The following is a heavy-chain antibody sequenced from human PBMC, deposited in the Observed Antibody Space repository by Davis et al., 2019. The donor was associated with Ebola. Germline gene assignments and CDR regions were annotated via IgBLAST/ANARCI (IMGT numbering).Heavy chain of an antibody. Sequence: SETLSLTCTVSGGSISSHYWSWIRQPPGKGLEWIGYIYYSGSTNYNPSLKSRVTISVETSKNQFSLKLSSVTAADTAVYYCARLGYYYDSSGYYTGAFDIWGQGTMVTVSS. CDR1: GGSISSHY. CDR3: ARLGYYYDSSGYYTGAFDI. J-gene: IGHJ3*02. D-gene: IGHD3-22*01. V-gene: IGHV4-59*08. CDR2: IYYSGST.